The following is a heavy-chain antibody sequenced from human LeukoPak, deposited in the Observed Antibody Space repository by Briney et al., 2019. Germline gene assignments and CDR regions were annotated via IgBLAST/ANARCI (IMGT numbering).Heavy chain of an antibody. Sequence: ASVKVSCKASGHTFTSYDINWVRQATGQGLEWMGWMNPNSGNTGYAQKFQGRVTMTRNTSISTAYMELSSLRSEDTAVYYCARARGPTTVTPRGWFDPWGQGTLVTVSS. D-gene: IGHD4-17*01. V-gene: IGHV1-8*01. CDR3: ARARGPTTVTPRGWFDP. CDR1: GHTFTSYD. J-gene: IGHJ5*02. CDR2: MNPNSGNT.